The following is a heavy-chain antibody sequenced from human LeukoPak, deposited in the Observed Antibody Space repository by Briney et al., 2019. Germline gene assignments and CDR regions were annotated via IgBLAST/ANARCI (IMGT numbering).Heavy chain of an antibody. V-gene: IGHV4-39*01. D-gene: IGHD2-2*01. Sequence: SETLSLTCTVSGGSISSSSYYWGWIRQPPGKGLEWTGSIYYSGSTYYNPSLKSRVTISVGTSKNQFSLKLSSVTAADTAVYYCARHRDIVVVPAAKRLNWFDPWGQGTLVTVSS. CDR1: GGSISSSSYY. J-gene: IGHJ5*02. CDR3: ARHRDIVVVPAAKRLNWFDP. CDR2: IYYSGST.